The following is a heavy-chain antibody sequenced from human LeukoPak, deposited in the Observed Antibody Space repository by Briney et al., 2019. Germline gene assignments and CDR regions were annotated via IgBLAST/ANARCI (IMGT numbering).Heavy chain of an antibody. CDR2: TSSSSSYI. D-gene: IGHD6-13*01. CDR3: ARVLGIAAAGSFDY. Sequence: GGSLGLSCAASGFTFSSYSMNWVRQAPGKGLEWVSSTSSSSSYIYYADSVKGRFTISRDNAKNSLYLQMNSLRAEDTAVYYCARVLGIAAAGSFDYWGQGTLVTVSS. V-gene: IGHV3-21*01. CDR1: GFTFSSYS. J-gene: IGHJ4*02.